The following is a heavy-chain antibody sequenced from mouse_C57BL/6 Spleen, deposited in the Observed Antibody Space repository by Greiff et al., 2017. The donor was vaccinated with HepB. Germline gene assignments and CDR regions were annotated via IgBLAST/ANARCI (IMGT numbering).Heavy chain of an antibody. V-gene: IGHV14-2*01. CDR2: IDPEDGET. J-gene: IGHJ3*01. D-gene: IGHD1-1*01. Sequence: VQLKESGAELVKPGASVKLSCTASGFNIKDYYMHWVKQRTEQGLEWIGRIDPEDGETKYAPKFQGKATITADTSSNTAYLQLSSLTSEDTAVYYCASDYGSSLPFAYWGQGTLVTVSA. CDR1: GFNIKDYY. CDR3: ASDYGSSLPFAY.